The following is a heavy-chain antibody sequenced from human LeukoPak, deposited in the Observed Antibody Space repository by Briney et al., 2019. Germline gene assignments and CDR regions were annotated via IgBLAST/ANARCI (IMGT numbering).Heavy chain of an antibody. CDR1: GFTVSSNY. J-gene: IGHJ4*02. V-gene: IGHV3-53*05. Sequence: GGSLRLSCAASGFTVSSNYMSWVRQAPGKGLEWVSGVSRKSDYRAYADSVKGRFTISRDNARNSLYLQMNSLRAEDTALYYCAKERYDGSGAAYDNWGQGTLVTVSS. CDR3: AKERYDGSGAAYDN. CDR2: VSRKSDYR. D-gene: IGHD3-10*01.